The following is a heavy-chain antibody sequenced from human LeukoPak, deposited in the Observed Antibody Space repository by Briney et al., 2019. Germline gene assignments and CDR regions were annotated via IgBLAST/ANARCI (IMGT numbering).Heavy chain of an antibody. CDR2: ISAYNGDT. CDR1: GYTFTRFG. J-gene: IGHJ4*02. D-gene: IGHD2-2*01. V-gene: IGHV1-18*01. Sequence: ASVKVSCKASGYTFTRFGISWVRQAPGQGLEWTGWISAYNGDTNYAQKVQGRVTMTTDSSTTTAYMELRSLRSDDTAVYYCARDVHCSTTSCFVGLDNWGQGTLVTVSS. CDR3: ARDVHCSTTSCFVGLDN.